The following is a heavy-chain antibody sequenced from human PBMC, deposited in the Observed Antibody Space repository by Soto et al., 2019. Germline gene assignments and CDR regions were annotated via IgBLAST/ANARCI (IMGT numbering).Heavy chain of an antibody. CDR1: GGSMRNYY. Sequence: SETLSLTCSVSGGSMRNYYWNWIRQPPGRGLEWIGYVYHSGSTNYNPSLKSRVSMSVDVSRNHFSLTLHSITAADTAVYFCTSSYSTSSSPDYWGQGTLVTV. J-gene: IGHJ4*02. CDR2: VYHSGST. CDR3: TSSYSTSSSPDY. D-gene: IGHD6-6*01. V-gene: IGHV4-59*01.